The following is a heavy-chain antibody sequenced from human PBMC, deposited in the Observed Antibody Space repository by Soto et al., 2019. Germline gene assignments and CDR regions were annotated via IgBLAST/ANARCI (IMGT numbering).Heavy chain of an antibody. CDR2: IGTAGDT. J-gene: IGHJ4*02. D-gene: IGHD1-20*01. CDR3: ARVAYNWNYFDY. V-gene: IGHV3-13*01. CDR1: GFTFSSYD. Sequence: GGSLRLSCAASGFTFSSYDMHWVRQATGKGLEWVSAIGTAGDTYYPGSVKGRFTISRENAKNSLYLQMNSLRAEDTAVYYCARVAYNWNYFDYWGQGTLVTVS.